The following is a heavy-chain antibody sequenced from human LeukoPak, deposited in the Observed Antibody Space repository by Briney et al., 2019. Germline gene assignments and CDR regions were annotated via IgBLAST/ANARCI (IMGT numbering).Heavy chain of an antibody. Sequence: SGGSLRLSCAASGSTFNNYAMNWVRQAPGKGLEWVSGISGFGGSTYYAPSVKGRLTISRDNFGNMLYLHLDSLRVEDTAIYYCARRSGSSWSSFDYWGQGALVTVSS. CDR3: ARRSGSSWSSFDY. CDR1: GSTFNNYA. V-gene: IGHV3-23*01. J-gene: IGHJ4*02. D-gene: IGHD6-13*01. CDR2: ISGFGGST.